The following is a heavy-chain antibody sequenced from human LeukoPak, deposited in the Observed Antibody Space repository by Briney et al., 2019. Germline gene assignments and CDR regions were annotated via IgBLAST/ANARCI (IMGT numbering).Heavy chain of an antibody. D-gene: IGHD6-13*01. CDR3: ARDPISSNWPRGHFFDP. Sequence: ASVKIFCKASGYRFTSYYVNWLRQAPGQGLEWMGIINPNGGGTTYTEKFQGRVTMTRDTSTSTVYMELSSLRPEDTAVYYCARDPISSNWPRGHFFDPWRQGTLVTVSS. CDR2: INPNGGGT. J-gene: IGHJ5*02. V-gene: IGHV1-46*01. CDR1: GYRFTSYY.